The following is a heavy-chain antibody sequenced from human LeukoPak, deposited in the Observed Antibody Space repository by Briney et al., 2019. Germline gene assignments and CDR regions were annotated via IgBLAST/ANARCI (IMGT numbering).Heavy chain of an antibody. Sequence: ASVTVSCGASGYTFTSYGISWVRQAPGQGLEWMGWISAYNGNTNYAQKLQGRVTMTTDTSTSTAYMELRSLRSDDTAVYYCARVLRSDWSGIDPWGQGTLVTVSS. CDR3: ARVLRSDWSGIDP. J-gene: IGHJ5*02. D-gene: IGHD6-19*01. V-gene: IGHV1-18*04. CDR1: GYTFTSYG. CDR2: ISAYNGNT.